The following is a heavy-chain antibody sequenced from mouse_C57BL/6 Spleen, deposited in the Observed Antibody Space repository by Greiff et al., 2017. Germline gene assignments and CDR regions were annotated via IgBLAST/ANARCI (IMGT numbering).Heavy chain of an antibody. CDR1: GFSLTSYA. Sequence: QVQLKESGPGLVAPSQSLSITCTVSGFSLTSYAISWVRQPPGKGLEWLGVIWTGGGSNYNSALKSRLSISKDNSKGQVLLKMHSLQNDDTARYDCARKVDGYSFDYWGQGTTLTVSS. J-gene: IGHJ2*01. D-gene: IGHD2-3*01. CDR3: ARKVDGYSFDY. CDR2: IWTGGGS. V-gene: IGHV2-9-1*01.